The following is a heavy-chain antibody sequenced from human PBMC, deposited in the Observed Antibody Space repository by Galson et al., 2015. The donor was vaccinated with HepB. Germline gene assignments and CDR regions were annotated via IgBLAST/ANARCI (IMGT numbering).Heavy chain of an antibody. D-gene: IGHD6-13*01. Sequence: SLRLSCAASGFTFDDYAMHWVRQAPGKGLEWVSGISWNSGSIGYADSVKGRFTISRDNAKNSLYLQMNSLRAEDTALYYCAKLSSSWTGYFDYWGQGTLVTVSS. CDR3: AKLSSSWTGYFDY. CDR1: GFTFDDYA. V-gene: IGHV3-9*01. J-gene: IGHJ4*02. CDR2: ISWNSGSI.